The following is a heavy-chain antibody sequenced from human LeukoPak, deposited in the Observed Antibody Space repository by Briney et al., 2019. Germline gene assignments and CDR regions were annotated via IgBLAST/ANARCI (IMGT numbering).Heavy chain of an antibody. CDR1: RFTFGNYW. J-gene: IGHJ4*02. V-gene: IGHV3-7*01. CDR3: ARDALSLHSSSPLDY. CDR2: IKQDGSEK. D-gene: IGHD6-13*01. Sequence: GGSLRLSCAAPRFTFGNYWMSRVRQAPGKGLEWVANIKQDGSEKYYVDSVKGRFTISRDNSKNTLYLQMNSLRAEDTAVYYCARDALSLHSSSPLDYWGQGTLVTVSS.